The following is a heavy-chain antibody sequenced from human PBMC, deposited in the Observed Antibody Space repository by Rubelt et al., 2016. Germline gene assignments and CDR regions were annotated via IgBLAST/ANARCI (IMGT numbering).Heavy chain of an antibody. CDR1: GGSFSGYY. CDR2: INPSGST. J-gene: IGHJ4*02. D-gene: IGHD2-2*02. Sequence: QVQLQQWGAGLLKPSETLSLTCAVYGGSFSGYYWSWIRQPPGKGLEWIGEINPSGSTNYNPSRRVRFQFSVGQAKNCFPRGWGLWATAATAVHDGARASYCVSTSCYTKDLDYWGQGTLVTVSS. CDR3: ARASYCVSTSCYTKDLDY. V-gene: IGHV4-34*01.